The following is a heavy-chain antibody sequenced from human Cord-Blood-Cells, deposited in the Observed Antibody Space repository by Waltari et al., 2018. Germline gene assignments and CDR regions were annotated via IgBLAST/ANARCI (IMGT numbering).Heavy chain of an antibody. D-gene: IGHD5-12*01. CDR2: IYYSGST. Sequence: KPSETLSLTCTVSGGSISSSSYYWGWIRQPPGKGLEWIGSIYYSGSTYYNPSLKSRVTISVDTSKNQFSLKLSPVTAADTAVYYCARLPWGDGYEGYWGQGTLVTVSS. CDR1: GGSISSSSYY. CDR3: ARLPWGDGYEGY. J-gene: IGHJ4*02. V-gene: IGHV4-39*01.